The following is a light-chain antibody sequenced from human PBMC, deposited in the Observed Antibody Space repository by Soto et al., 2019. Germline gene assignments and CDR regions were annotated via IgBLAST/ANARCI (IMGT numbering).Light chain of an antibody. CDR1: QSIKSD. V-gene: IGKV3-15*01. CDR3: HQYNKWPPYT. CDR2: AAS. J-gene: IGKJ2*01. Sequence: EIVMTQSPATLTVSPGERATLSCRASQSIKSDLAWYQQKPGQAPRLLIYAASTRATGIPARFSGSGSGTEFTLTISSLQSEYVAVYYCHQYNKWPPYTFGQGTRLEI.